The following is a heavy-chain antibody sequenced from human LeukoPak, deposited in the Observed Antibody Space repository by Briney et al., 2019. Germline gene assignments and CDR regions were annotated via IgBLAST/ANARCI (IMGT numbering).Heavy chain of an antibody. CDR3: AREGFGDWEQLPFEH. CDR2: IIPILGMA. J-gene: IGHJ4*02. CDR1: GGTFSTHP. Sequence: SVKVSCKASGGTFSTHPISWVRQAPGQGLEWMRKIIPILGMASYAQRFRGRVTITAEDSTSTAYMDLSSLTSDDTAVYYCAREGFGDWEQLPFEHWGQGTLVSVSS. V-gene: IGHV1-69*04. D-gene: IGHD1/OR15-1a*01.